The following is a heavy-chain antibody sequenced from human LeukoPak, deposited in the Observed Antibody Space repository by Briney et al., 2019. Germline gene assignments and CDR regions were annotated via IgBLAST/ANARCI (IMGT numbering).Heavy chain of an antibody. CDR3: IKSSGWPDY. CDR1: GFTFSNCW. CDR2: ITPDGNST. V-gene: IGHV3-74*01. J-gene: IGHJ4*02. Sequence: RTGGSLRLSCAASGFTFSNCWMHWVRQAPGKGLVWVSRITPDGNSTTYADSVKGRFTISRDNAKNTLYLQMNSLGAEDTAVYYCIKSSGWPDYWGQGTLVTVSS. D-gene: IGHD6-19*01.